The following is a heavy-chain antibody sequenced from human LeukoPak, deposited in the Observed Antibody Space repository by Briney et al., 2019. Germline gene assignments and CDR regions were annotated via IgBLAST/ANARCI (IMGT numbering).Heavy chain of an antibody. CDR3: ARDYSGYDS. CDR2: IWYDGSNK. V-gene: IGHV3-33*01. J-gene: IGHJ5*02. CDR1: GFTFSSYG. D-gene: IGHD5-12*01. Sequence: PGGPLRLSCAASGFTFSSYGMHWVRQAPGKGLEWVAVIWYDGSNKYYADSVKGRFTISRDNSKNTLYLQMNSLRAEDTAVYYCARDYSGYDSWGQGTLVTVSS.